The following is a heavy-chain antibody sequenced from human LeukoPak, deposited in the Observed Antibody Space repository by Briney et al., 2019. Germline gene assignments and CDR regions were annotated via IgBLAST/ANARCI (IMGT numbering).Heavy chain of an antibody. CDR1: GFAFSTFA. CDR3: TKELHVAVAVADYYYFYMDV. J-gene: IGHJ6*03. D-gene: IGHD6-19*01. V-gene: IGHV3-23*01. Sequence: PGGSLRLSCAASGFAFSTFAMGWVRQSPGKGLEWLSTINGGGTTTFYADSVKARFTISRDNSKKTLYLYSHHLVPDDTAIYYCTKELHVAVAVADYYYFYMDVWGRGTAVTVSS. CDR2: INGGGTTT.